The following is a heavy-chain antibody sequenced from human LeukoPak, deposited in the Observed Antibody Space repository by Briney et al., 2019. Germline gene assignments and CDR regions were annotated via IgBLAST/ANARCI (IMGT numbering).Heavy chain of an antibody. D-gene: IGHD3-16*01. CDR3: ASRTYEDRPDY. CDR1: GGSISSYY. CDR2: IYKTGNT. V-gene: IGHV4-59*01. J-gene: IGHJ4*02. Sequence: SETLSLTCAVSGGSISSYYWSWIRQPPGKGLEWIGYIYKTGNTNYDPSLKSRVTISVDTSKNQSSLKLSSVTAADTATYYCASRTYEDRPDYWGQGTLVTVSS.